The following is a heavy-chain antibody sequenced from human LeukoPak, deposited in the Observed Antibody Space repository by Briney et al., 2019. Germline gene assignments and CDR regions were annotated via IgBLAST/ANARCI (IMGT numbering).Heavy chain of an antibody. D-gene: IGHD3-22*01. CDR3: ATPLDYYDSSGYHQGGD. CDR1: GFTFSSHW. Sequence: GGSLRLSCAASGFTFSSHWMTWVRQAPGKGLEWVANIKQDGSKKNYVDLVKGRFTISRDNTKNSLYLQMSSLRAEDTAVYYCATPLDYYDSSGYHQGGDWGQGTLVTVSS. CDR2: IKQDGSKK. V-gene: IGHV3-7*03. J-gene: IGHJ4*02.